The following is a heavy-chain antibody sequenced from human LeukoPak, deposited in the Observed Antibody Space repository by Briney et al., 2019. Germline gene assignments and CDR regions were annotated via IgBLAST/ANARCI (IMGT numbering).Heavy chain of an antibody. J-gene: IGHJ6*02. D-gene: IGHD6-19*01. Sequence: ASVKVSCKASGYTFTSYYMHWVRQAPGQGLEWTGIINPSGGSTSYAQKFQGRVTMTRDTSTSTVYMELSSLRSEDTAVYYCARTRIAVADYYYYYGMDVWGQGTTVTVSS. CDR1: GYTFTSYY. V-gene: IGHV1-46*01. CDR3: ARTRIAVADYYYYYGMDV. CDR2: INPSGGST.